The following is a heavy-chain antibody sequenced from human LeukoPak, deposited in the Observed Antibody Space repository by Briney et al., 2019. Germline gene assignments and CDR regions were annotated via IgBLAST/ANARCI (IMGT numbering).Heavy chain of an antibody. Sequence: GGSLRLSSAASGFTLNRYWMRWVRQAPGKGLEWVANINGDRGERHYVDSVKGRFTISRDNAKNSLYLQMNSLRAEDTAVYYCARGGNLENWGGGTLVTVSS. CDR1: GFTLNRYW. CDR3: ARGGNLEN. CDR2: INGDRGER. J-gene: IGHJ4*02. V-gene: IGHV3-7*01. D-gene: IGHD1-14*01.